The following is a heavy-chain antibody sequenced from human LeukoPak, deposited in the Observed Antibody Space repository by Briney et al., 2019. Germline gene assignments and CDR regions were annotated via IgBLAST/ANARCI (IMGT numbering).Heavy chain of an antibody. CDR2: INSDGSST. CDR1: GFTFSAYW. J-gene: IGHJ4*02. CDR3: ARVATTSSKWSLDY. V-gene: IGHV3-74*01. Sequence: GGSLRLSCAASGFTFSAYWMHWVRQSPGKGLVWVSRINSDGSSTDYADSVKGRFTISRDIAKSTMYLQMNSLRAEDTAVYYCARVATTSSKWSLDYWGQGTLVTVSS. D-gene: IGHD2-15*01.